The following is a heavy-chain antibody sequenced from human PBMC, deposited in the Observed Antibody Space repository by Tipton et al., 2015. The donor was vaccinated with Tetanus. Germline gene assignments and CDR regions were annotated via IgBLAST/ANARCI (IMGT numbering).Heavy chain of an antibody. D-gene: IGHD3-3*01. J-gene: IGHJ4*02. CDR3: ARIHDFWSGYFGF. CDR2: ISHSGSP. Sequence: TLSLTCNVSGGSITKDYWSWIRQSPGKTLEWIGYISHSGSPNYNPSLKSRATVSVDTSKNQFSLDLTSVTAADTGVYYCARIHDFWSGYFGFWGQGTLVTVSS. CDR1: GGSITKDY. V-gene: IGHV4-59*01.